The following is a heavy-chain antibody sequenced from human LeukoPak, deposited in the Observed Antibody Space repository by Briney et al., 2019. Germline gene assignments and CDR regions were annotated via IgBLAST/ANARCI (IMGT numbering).Heavy chain of an antibody. Sequence: PGGSLRLSCAASGFTFSSYSMNWVRQAPGKGLEWVSSISSSSSYIYYADSVKGRFTISRDNAKNSLYLQMNSLRAEDTAVYYCARVRRFGPREQAFDIWGQGTMVTVSS. D-gene: IGHD1/OR15-1a*01. V-gene: IGHV3-21*01. CDR2: ISSSSSYI. CDR3: ARVRRFGPREQAFDI. J-gene: IGHJ3*02. CDR1: GFTFSSYS.